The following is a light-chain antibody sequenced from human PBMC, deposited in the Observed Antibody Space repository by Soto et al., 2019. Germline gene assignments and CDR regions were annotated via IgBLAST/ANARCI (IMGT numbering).Light chain of an antibody. CDR2: YDS. J-gene: IGLJ2*01. CDR1: NIGSKS. Sequence: SYELTQPPSVSVAPGKTARITCGGNNIGSKSVHWYQQKPGQAPVLVIYYDSDRPSGIPERFSGSNSGNTATLTICRVEAGDEADYYCQVWDSISAHVVFGGGTKLTVL. CDR3: QVWDSISAHVV. V-gene: IGLV3-21*04.